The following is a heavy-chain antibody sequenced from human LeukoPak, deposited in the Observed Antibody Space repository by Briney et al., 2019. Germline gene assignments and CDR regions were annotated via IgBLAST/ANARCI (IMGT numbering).Heavy chain of an antibody. V-gene: IGHV3-7*01. CDR2: TNQDGSEK. CDR3: ARDPGFSAFDI. Sequence: GGSLRLSCAASGFTFRNYWGTWVRQAPGKGLGLVAGTNQDGSEKYHVDSVSGRFTISRDNDKTSLYLQMNSLRAEDTAVYYCARDPGFSAFDIWGQGAVVTVSS. CDR1: GFTFRNYW. J-gene: IGHJ3*02.